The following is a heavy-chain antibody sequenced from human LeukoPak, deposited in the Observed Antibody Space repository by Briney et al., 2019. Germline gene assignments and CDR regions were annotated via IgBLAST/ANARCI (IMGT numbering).Heavy chain of an antibody. Sequence: GGSLRLSCAASGFIFSNYGMSWVRPAPGKGLEWVSVISGSGGHTYYAGSVKGRFTISRDNSKNTLYLQMNSLRAEDTALYYCAKGEMYSSSSVSAGADYWGQGTLVTVSS. D-gene: IGHD6-6*01. CDR2: ISGSGGHT. V-gene: IGHV3-23*01. CDR3: AKGEMYSSSSVSAGADY. J-gene: IGHJ4*02. CDR1: GFIFSNYG.